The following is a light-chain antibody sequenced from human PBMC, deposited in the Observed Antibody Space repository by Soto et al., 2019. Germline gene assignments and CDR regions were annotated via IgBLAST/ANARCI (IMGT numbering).Light chain of an antibody. CDR3: QQRSSWHT. Sequence: EIVLTQSPGTLSLSPGERATLSCRASQTFSNSFLSWFQQIPCQAPRLLIYGASMRATGIPDRFSGSGSGTDFTLTISRLEPEDSAIYYRQQRSSWHTFGQGTKVDIK. CDR1: QTFSNSF. J-gene: IGKJ1*01. V-gene: IGKV3D-20*02. CDR2: GAS.